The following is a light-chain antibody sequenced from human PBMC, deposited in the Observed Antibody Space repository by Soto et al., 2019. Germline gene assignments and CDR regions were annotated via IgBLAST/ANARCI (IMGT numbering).Light chain of an antibody. CDR1: QSVSSY. V-gene: IGKV3D-15*01. Sequence: VMTQSPDPLSVSPGERATLSCRASQSVSSYLAWYQQKPGQAPRLLIYDASNRATGIPARFSGSGSGTEFTLTISSLQSEDFAVYFCHQYENWPKTVGQGTKVDIK. J-gene: IGKJ1*01. CDR2: DAS. CDR3: HQYENWPKT.